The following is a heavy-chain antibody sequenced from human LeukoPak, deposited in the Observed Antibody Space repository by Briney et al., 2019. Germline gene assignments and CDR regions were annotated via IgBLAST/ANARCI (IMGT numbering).Heavy chain of an antibody. CDR3: AKVGVYSGYDYYFDY. CDR1: GFTFSSSA. D-gene: IGHD5-12*01. J-gene: IGHJ4*02. CDR2: IGSSGGNT. V-gene: IGHV3-23*01. Sequence: GGSLRLSCAASGFTFSSSAMSWVRQAPGKGLEWVSLIGSSGGNTYYADSVKGRFTISRDNSKNTLYLQMNSLRAEDTAVYYCAKVGVYSGYDYYFDYWGQGTLVTVPS.